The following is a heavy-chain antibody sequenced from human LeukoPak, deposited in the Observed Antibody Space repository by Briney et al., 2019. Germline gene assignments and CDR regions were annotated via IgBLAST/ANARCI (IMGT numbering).Heavy chain of an antibody. CDR1: GFTFSNYG. Sequence: PGGSLRLSCAASGFTFSNYGMHWVRQAPGKGLEGVAVISYDGSNKYYADSVKGRFTISRDNSKNTLYLQMNSLRAEDTAVYYCARVSVTTVTPDYWGQGTLVTVSS. J-gene: IGHJ4*02. CDR2: ISYDGSNK. D-gene: IGHD4-17*01. CDR3: ARVSVTTVTPDY. V-gene: IGHV3-30*19.